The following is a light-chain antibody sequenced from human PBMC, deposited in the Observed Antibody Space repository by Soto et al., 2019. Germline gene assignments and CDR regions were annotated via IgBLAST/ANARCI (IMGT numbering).Light chain of an antibody. CDR3: QQYNNWPPWT. J-gene: IGKJ1*01. CDR2: GAS. CDR1: QSVSSN. Sequence: EIVMTQSPATLSVSPGERATLSCRASQSVSSNLAWYQQKPGQAPRLLIYGASTRATGITARFSGSGSGTEFTLTNSRLESEDFAIYYCQQYNNWPPWTFGQGTKVEIK. V-gene: IGKV3-15*01.